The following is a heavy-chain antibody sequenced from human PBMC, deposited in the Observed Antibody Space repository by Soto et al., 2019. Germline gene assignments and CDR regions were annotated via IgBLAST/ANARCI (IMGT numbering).Heavy chain of an antibody. CDR2: ISNDETIK. CDR3: ARGHRGVLDY. Sequence: QVQLVESGGGVVQPGGSLRLSCEVSGFNFGNFGMHWVRQAPGKGLEWLTVISNDETIKQDSVGGRFAVARDNAKNTLYLQLTSLRDEDTAKYYCARGHRGVLDYWGQGNLVTVSS. V-gene: IGHV3-30*12. J-gene: IGHJ4*02. CDR1: GFNFGNFG. D-gene: IGHD6-6*01.